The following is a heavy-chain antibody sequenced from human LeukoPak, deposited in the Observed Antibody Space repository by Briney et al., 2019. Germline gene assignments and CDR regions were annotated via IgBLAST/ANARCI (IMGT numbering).Heavy chain of an antibody. J-gene: IGHJ5*02. CDR2: IYYSGST. CDR1: GGSISSSSYY. V-gene: IGHV4-39*01. CDR3: ASSPMVVVVVAATNNWFDP. Sequence: SETLSLTCTVSGGSISSSSYYWGWIRQPPGKGLEWIGSIYYSGSTYYNPSLKSRVTISVDTSKNQFSLKLSSVTAADTAVYYCASSPMVVVVVAATNNWFDPWGQGTLVTVSS. D-gene: IGHD2-15*01.